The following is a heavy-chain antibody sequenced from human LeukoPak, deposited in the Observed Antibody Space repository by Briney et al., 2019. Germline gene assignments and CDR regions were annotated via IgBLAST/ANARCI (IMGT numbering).Heavy chain of an antibody. V-gene: IGHV4-59*12. Sequence: SETLSLTCTVSGGSISTYYWSWIRRSPGKGLEWIGFVYYIGTTNYNPSLKSRVTISLGTSKNQFSLRLSSVTAADTAVYYCARGGNDAFDIWGQGTVVTVSS. CDR3: ARGGNDAFDI. J-gene: IGHJ3*02. CDR2: VYYIGTT. CDR1: GGSISTYY. D-gene: IGHD4-23*01.